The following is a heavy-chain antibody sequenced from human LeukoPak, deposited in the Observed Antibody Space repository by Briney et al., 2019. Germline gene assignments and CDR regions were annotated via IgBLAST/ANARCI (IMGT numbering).Heavy chain of an antibody. V-gene: IGHV4-4*02. J-gene: IGHJ4*02. CDR3: ARENLVGVSRTFDY. D-gene: IGHD3-10*01. CDR1: GISISGGYW. Sequence: PSGTLSLTCTVSGISISGGYWWTWVRQPPGKGLEWIGEIHHSGSTNYNPSLKSRVTISVDKYKNQFSLSLSSVTAADTADYYCARENLVGVSRTFDYWGQGTLVTVSS. CDR2: IHHSGST.